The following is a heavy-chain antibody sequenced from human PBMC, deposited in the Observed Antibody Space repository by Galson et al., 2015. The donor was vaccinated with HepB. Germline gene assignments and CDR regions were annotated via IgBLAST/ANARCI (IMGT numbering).Heavy chain of an antibody. CDR3: ARDENSGSYYVNFQH. J-gene: IGHJ1*01. CDR1: GFTFSDYY. D-gene: IGHD1-26*01. CDR2: ISSSGSIT. Sequence: SLRLSCAASGFTFSDYYMSWIRQAPGKGLEWVSYISSSGSITYYADSVKGRFTISRDNAKNSLYLQMNSLRAEDTAVYYCARDENSGSYYVNFQHWGQGTLVTVSS. V-gene: IGHV3-11*04.